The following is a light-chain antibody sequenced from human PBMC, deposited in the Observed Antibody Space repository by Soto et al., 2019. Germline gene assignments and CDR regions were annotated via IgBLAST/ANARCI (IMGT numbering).Light chain of an antibody. CDR1: QSVSSN. J-gene: IGKJ1*01. V-gene: IGKV3-15*01. CDR3: HQYNYYWT. Sequence: EIVMTQAPATLSVSPGEEATLSCRASQSVSSNLAWFQQKPGQAPRLLIYGASTRATGIPARFSGSGSGTEFTLTISSLQSEDFGVYYCHQYNYYWTFGQGTKVQI. CDR2: GAS.